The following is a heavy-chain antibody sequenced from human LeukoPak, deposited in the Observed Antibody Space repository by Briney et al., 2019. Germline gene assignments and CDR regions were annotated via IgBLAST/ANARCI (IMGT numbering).Heavy chain of an antibody. D-gene: IGHD2-2*01. CDR1: GLTFSASW. CDR2: ISSSSSTI. J-gene: IGHJ6*03. V-gene: IGHV3-48*01. Sequence: PGGSLRLSCAVSGLTFSASWITWIRQAPGRGLEWVSYISSSSSTIYYADSVKGRFTISRDNAKNSLYLQMNSLRAEDTAVYYCARDVFVVVPAAFSPDMDVWGKGTTVTVSS. CDR3: ARDVFVVVPAAFSPDMDV.